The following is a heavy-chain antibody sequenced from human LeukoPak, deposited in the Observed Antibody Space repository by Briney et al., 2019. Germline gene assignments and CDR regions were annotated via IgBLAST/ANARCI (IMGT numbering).Heavy chain of an antibody. CDR1: GFTFSSYG. J-gene: IGHJ4*02. CDR3: AKDNEDY. Sequence: PGGSLRLSCAASGFTFSSYGMHWVRQAPGKGLEWVAIISYDGSNKYYADSVKGRFTISRDNSKNTLYLQMNILRAEDTAVYYCAKDNEDYWGQGTLVTVSS. V-gene: IGHV3-30*18. D-gene: IGHD2-8*01. CDR2: ISYDGSNK.